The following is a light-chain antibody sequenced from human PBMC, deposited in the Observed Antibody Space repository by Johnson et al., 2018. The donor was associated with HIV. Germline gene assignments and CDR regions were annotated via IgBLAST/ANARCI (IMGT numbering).Light chain of an antibody. CDR3: GTWDSSLSAYV. CDR2: DND. J-gene: IGLJ1*01. Sequence: QSVLTQPPSVSAAPGQKVTISCSGSSSNIGINYVSWFQQLPGTAPKLLIYDNDKRPSGIPDRFSGSKSGTSATLGITGLQTGDEADYYCGTWDSSLSAYVFGTGTKVTGL. CDR1: SSNIGINY. V-gene: IGLV1-51*01.